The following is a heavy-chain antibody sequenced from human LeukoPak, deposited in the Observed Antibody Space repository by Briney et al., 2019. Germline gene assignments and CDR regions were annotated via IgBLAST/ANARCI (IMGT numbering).Heavy chain of an antibody. V-gene: IGHV5-51*01. CDR1: GYTFTNYW. D-gene: IGHD3-22*01. CDR3: ARHILDSSGYCLDY. CDR2: IHPSDSDT. Sequence: GESLKISCKGSGYTFTNYWIAWVRQMPGKGLEWMGIIHPSDSDTRYSPSFQGQVTISADKSISTAYLQWSSLKASDTAMYYCARHILDSSGYCLDYWGQGTLVTVSS. J-gene: IGHJ4*02.